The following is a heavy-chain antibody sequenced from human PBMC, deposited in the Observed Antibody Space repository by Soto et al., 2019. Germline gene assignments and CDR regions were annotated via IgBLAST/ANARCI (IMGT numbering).Heavy chain of an antibody. J-gene: IGHJ4*02. Sequence: QVQLVESGGGVVQSGRSLRLSCAASGFTFSSYGMHWVRQAPGKGLEWVAVISYDGSNKYYADSVKGRFTISRDNSKNTLYLQMNSLRAEDTAVYYCAKDHLNYYDSSCLDYWGQGTLVTVSS. CDR2: ISYDGSNK. CDR3: AKDHLNYYDSSCLDY. V-gene: IGHV3-30*18. CDR1: GFTFSSYG. D-gene: IGHD3-22*01.